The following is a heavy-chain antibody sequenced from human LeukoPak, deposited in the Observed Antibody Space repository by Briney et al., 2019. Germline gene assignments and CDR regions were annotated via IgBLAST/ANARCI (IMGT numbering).Heavy chain of an antibody. Sequence: PSETLSLTCAVYGGSFSTYYWSWIRQSPGKGLEWIAEINHRGDTNYNPSVKSRVTISVDTSKNQFSLKVSSLTAADTAVYYCASTPRSWYSDYWGQGTLVTVSS. J-gene: IGHJ4*02. CDR2: INHRGDT. V-gene: IGHV4-34*01. D-gene: IGHD6-13*01. CDR3: ASTPRSWYSDY. CDR1: GGSFSTYY.